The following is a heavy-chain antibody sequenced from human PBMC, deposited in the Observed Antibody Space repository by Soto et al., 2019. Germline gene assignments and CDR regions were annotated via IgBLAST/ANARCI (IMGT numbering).Heavy chain of an antibody. CDR1: GGSFSGYY. Sequence: PSETLSLTCAVYGGSFSGYYWSWIRQPPGKGLEWIGEINHSGSANYNPSLKSRVTISVDTSKNQFSLKLSSVTAADTAVYYCARRAMVRGVINSGMDVWGQGTTVTVSS. CDR3: ARRAMVRGVINSGMDV. V-gene: IGHV4-34*01. CDR2: INHSGSA. D-gene: IGHD3-10*01. J-gene: IGHJ6*02.